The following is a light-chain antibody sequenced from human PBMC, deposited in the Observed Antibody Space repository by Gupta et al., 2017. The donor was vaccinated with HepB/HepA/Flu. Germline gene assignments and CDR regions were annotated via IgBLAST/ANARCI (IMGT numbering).Light chain of an antibody. CDR2: RYN. J-gene: IGLJ3*02. CDR1: SSNIGSNY. Sequence: QSVLTQPPSASGTPGQRVTISCSGSSSNIGSNYVYWYQQHPGTAPKLLIYRYNQRPSGVTARVSGSKSGTSASLAIIGLRSEDEADYYCAAWEDSLIVPNWVFGGGTKLTVL. V-gene: IGLV1-47*01. CDR3: AAWEDSLIVPNWV.